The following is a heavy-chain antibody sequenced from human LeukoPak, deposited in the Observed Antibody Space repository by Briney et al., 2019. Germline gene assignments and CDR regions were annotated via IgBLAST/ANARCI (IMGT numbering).Heavy chain of an antibody. CDR2: IIPILGIA. D-gene: IGHD6-13*01. J-gene: IGHJ4*02. CDR1: GGTFCSYT. CDR3: ATDSSSIAAAEFDY. Sequence: ASVKVSCKASGGTFCSYTISWVRQAPGQGLEWVGRIIPILGIANYAQKFQGRVTITADKSTSTAYMELSSLRSEDTAVYYCATDSSSIAAAEFDYWGQGTLVTVSS. V-gene: IGHV1-69*04.